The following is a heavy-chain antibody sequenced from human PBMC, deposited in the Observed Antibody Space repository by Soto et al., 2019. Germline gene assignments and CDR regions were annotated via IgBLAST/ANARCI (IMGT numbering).Heavy chain of an antibody. J-gene: IGHJ6*02. D-gene: IGHD4-17*01. CDR3: ARDGRDFGDLLDYYYYGMDV. CDR1: GYTFTSYG. Sequence: ASVKVSFKASGYTFTSYGISWVRQAPGQGLEWMGWISAYNGNTNYAQKLQGRVTMTTDTSTSTAYMELRSLRSDDTAVYYCARDGRDFGDLLDYYYYGMDVWGQGTTVTVSS. CDR2: ISAYNGNT. V-gene: IGHV1-18*01.